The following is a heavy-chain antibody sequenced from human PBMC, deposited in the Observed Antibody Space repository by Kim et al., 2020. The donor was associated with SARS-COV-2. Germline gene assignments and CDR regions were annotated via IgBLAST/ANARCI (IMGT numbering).Heavy chain of an antibody. J-gene: IGHJ4*02. Sequence: SETLSLTCAVYGGSFSGYYWSWIRQPPGKGLEWIGEINHSGSTNYNPSLKSRVTISVDTSKNQFSLKLSSVTAADTAVYYCATDLYYYDSSGYYGKYFDYWGQGTLVTVSS. CDR2: INHSGST. CDR3: ATDLYYYDSSGYYGKYFDY. CDR1: GGSFSGYY. V-gene: IGHV4-34*01. D-gene: IGHD3-22*01.